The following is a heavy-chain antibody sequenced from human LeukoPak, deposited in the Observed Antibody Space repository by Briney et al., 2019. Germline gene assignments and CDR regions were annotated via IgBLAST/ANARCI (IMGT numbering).Heavy chain of an antibody. V-gene: IGHV1-69*13. CDR2: IIPIFGTA. D-gene: IGHD4-11*01. CDR3: ARDYSDYEFYGMDV. Sequence: SVKVSCEASGGTFSSYAISWVRQAPGQGLEWMGGIIPIFGTANYAQKFQGRVTITADESTSTAYMELSSLRSEDTAVYYCARDYSDYEFYGMDVWGQGTTVTVSS. J-gene: IGHJ6*02. CDR1: GGTFSSYA.